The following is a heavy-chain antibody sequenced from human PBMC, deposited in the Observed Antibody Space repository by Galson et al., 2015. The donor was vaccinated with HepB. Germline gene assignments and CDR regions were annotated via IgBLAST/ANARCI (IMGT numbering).Heavy chain of an antibody. V-gene: IGHV6-1*01. CDR2: TYYRSKWYR. CDR3: ARDARGGYWYFDL. Sequence: CAISGDSVSSNIAAWNWIRQSPSRGLEWLGRTYYRSKWYRDYAVSAKSRISINPDTSKNQFSLQLNSVTPEDTAVYYCARDARGGYWYFDLWGRGTLVTVSS. CDR1: GDSVSSNIAA. J-gene: IGHJ2*01.